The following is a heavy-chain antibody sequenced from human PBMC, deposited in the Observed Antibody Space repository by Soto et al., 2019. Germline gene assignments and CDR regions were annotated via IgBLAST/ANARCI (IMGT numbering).Heavy chain of an antibody. J-gene: IGHJ4*02. Sequence: SETLSLTCSVSGGSISSGDHYWSWIRQSPGKGLEWIGYIYYTGTTNYNPSLESRIAISVDTSRRQFSLNLTSVTAADTALYYCARLQHLGYCSGDNCDREHWGQGTLVTVSS. V-gene: IGHV4-30-4*01. CDR2: IYYTGTT. D-gene: IGHD2-8*02. CDR3: ARLQHLGYCSGDNCDREH. CDR1: GGSISSGDHY.